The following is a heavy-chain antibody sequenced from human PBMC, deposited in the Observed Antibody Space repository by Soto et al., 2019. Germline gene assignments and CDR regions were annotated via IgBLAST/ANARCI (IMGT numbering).Heavy chain of an antibody. CDR1: GYTFTSYD. CDR3: ARGGLQDWFGP. D-gene: IGHD2-15*01. J-gene: IGHJ5*02. Sequence: QVQLVQSGAEVKKSGASVKVSCKASGYTFTSYDINWVRQATGQGLEWMGWMNPNRGNTGYAQKVQGRLRMARNPSMSPSYMELRSLRSEDTAVYYFARGGLQDWFGPWGQGTLVTVSS. CDR2: MNPNRGNT. V-gene: IGHV1-8*01.